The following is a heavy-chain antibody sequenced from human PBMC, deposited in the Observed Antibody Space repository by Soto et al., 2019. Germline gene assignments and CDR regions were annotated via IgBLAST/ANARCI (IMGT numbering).Heavy chain of an antibody. CDR3: DRYCSSTTSSSEFDY. V-gene: IGHV4-30-2*01. CDR1: GGSISSCGYC. CDR2: IYRSGST. D-gene: IGHD2-2*01. J-gene: IGHJ4*02. Sequence: PSETLSLTCAVSGGSISSCGYCWSWMRQRPGKGLEWIGYIYRSGSTYYNPSLKSRVTISVDRYKNQFSLKLSSVTDADTAVYYCDRYCSSTTSSSEFDYWGQGTLVTVSS.